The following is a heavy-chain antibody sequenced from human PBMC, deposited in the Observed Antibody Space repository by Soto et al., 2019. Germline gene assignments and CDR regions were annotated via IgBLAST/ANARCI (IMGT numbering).Heavy chain of an antibody. CDR2: IIPIFGTA. J-gene: IGHJ5*02. CDR1: GGTFSSYA. CDR3: AVGYCISTSCYLPYGSWFDP. D-gene: IGHD2-2*01. Sequence: SVKVSCKASGGTFSSYAISWVRQAPGQGLEWMGGIIPIFGTANYAQKFQGRVTITADESTSTAYMELSSLRSEDTAVYYCAVGYCISTSCYLPYGSWFDPWGRGTLVTVSS. V-gene: IGHV1-69*13.